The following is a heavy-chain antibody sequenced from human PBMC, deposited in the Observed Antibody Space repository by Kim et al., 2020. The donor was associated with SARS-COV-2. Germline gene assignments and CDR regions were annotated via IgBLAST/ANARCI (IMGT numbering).Heavy chain of an antibody. Sequence: SETLSLTCAVYGGSFSGYYWSWIRQPPGKGLEWIGEINHSGSTNYNPSLKSRVTISVDTSKNQFSLKLSSVTAADTAVYYCARGAPKSSGWYSRTLWSFRYFDYWGQGTLVTVSS. CDR3: ARGAPKSSGWYSRTLWSFRYFDY. CDR1: GGSFSGYY. J-gene: IGHJ4*02. D-gene: IGHD6-19*01. CDR2: INHSGST. V-gene: IGHV4-34*01.